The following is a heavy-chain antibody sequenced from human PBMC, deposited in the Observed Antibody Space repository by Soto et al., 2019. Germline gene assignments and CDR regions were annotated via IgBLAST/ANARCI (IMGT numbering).Heavy chain of an antibody. CDR2: ISWDSVSI. CDR3: AKDITSTWKRGWFDP. Sequence: EVQLVQSGGGLGQPGRSLRLSCAASGFTFDDYAMHWVRQAPGKGLEWVSGISWDSVSIGYADSVKGRFTISRDNAKNTIYLQMNSLRPEDTAFYYCAKDITSTWKRGWFDPWGQGTLVTVSS. CDR1: GFTFDDYA. D-gene: IGHD1-1*01. V-gene: IGHV3-9*01. J-gene: IGHJ5*02.